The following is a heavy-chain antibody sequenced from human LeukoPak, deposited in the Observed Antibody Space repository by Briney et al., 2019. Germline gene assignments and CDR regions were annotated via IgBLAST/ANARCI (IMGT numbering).Heavy chain of an antibody. CDR2: VYYSGST. CDR3: ARLRSHCGGGSCYYRDFDY. CDR1: GGSISTYH. V-gene: IGHV4-59*08. D-gene: IGHD2-15*01. J-gene: IGHJ4*02. Sequence: PSETLSLTCTVSGGSISTYHWSWIRQPPGKGLEWIGYVYYSGSTNYNPSLKSRVTISVGTSRNQFSLKLSSVTAADTAVYYCARLRSHCGGGSCYYRDFDYWGQGTLVTVSS.